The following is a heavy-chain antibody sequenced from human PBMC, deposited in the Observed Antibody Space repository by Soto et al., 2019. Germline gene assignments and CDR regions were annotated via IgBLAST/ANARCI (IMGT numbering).Heavy chain of an antibody. CDR2: ISGSGGST. D-gene: IGHD3-10*01. CDR1: GFTFSSYA. V-gene: IGHV3-23*01. J-gene: IGHJ4*02. CDR3: AKYSLVRGVITPLRGY. Sequence: GGSLRLSCAASGFTFSSYAMSWVRQAPGKGLEWVSAISGSGGSTYYADSVKGRFTISRDNSKNTLYLQMNSLRAEDTAVYYCAKYSLVRGVITPLRGYWGQGTLVTVSS.